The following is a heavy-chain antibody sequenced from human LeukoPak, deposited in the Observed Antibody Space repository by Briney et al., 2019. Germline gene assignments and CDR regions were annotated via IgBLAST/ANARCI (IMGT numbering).Heavy chain of an antibody. V-gene: IGHV4-34*01. CDR1: GGSFSGYY. J-gene: IGHJ4*02. CDR3: ARGGIYGAIPPFWYFDY. Sequence: SETLSLTCAVYGGSFSGYYWSWIRQPPGKGLEWIGEINHSGSTNYNPSLKSRVTISVDTSKNQFSLKLSSVTAAVTAVYYCARGGIYGAIPPFWYFDYWGQGTLVTVSS. CDR2: INHSGST. D-gene: IGHD4-17*01.